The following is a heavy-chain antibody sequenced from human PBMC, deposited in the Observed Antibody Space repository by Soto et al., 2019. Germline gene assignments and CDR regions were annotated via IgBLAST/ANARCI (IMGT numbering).Heavy chain of an antibody. CDR2: FFIGGST. CDR1: GDSISSGGYY. V-gene: IGHV4-39*07. D-gene: IGHD2-21*02. J-gene: IGHJ6*02. CDR3: ARDLWGYCGTDCYPLDV. Sequence: SETLSLTCTVSGDSISSGGYYWSLLRQHPENGLEWIASFFIGGSTVYNPSFKSRVTISVDTSKNQFSLKLNSVTAADTAVYYCARDLWGYCGTDCYPLDVWGQGTTVTVSS.